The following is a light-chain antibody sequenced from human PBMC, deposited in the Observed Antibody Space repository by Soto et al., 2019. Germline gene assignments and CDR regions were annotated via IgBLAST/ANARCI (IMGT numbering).Light chain of an antibody. CDR2: EVT. CDR3: CSYAGHSTYV. V-gene: IGLV2-23*02. J-gene: IGLJ1*01. CDR1: SSDVGSYNL. Sequence: QSVLTQPASVSGSPGQSITISCTGTSSDVGSYNLVFLYQQHPGKAPKLMIYEVTKRPSGVSNRFSGSKSGNAASLTISGLQAEDETDYYCCSYAGHSTYVFGTGTKVTVL.